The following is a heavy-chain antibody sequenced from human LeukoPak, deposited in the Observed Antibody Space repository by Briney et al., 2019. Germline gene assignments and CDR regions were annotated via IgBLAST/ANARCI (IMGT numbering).Heavy chain of an antibody. Sequence: GGSLRLSCAASGFTFTNYAMSWVRQAPGKGLEWVSSISGSGSSKYFADSVKGRITISRDNSKNTLYVQMNSLRVEDTALYYCAKDSSWGLYYYDSSGYYDYYYYGMDVWGQGTTVTVSS. D-gene: IGHD3-22*01. CDR2: ISGSGSSK. CDR1: GFTFTNYA. CDR3: AKDSSWGLYYYDSSGYYDYYYYGMDV. J-gene: IGHJ6*02. V-gene: IGHV3-23*01.